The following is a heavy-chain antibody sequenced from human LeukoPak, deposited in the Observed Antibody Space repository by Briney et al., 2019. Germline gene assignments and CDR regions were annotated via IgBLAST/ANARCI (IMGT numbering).Heavy chain of an antibody. D-gene: IGHD2-2*01. CDR2: INHSGST. Sequence: PSETLSLTCAVYGGSFSGYYWSWIRQPPGKGLEWIGEINHSGSTNYNPSLKSRVTISVDTSKNQFSLKLSSVTAADTAVYYCAKNCSSTSCYWNDAFDIWGQGTMVTVSS. V-gene: IGHV4-34*01. J-gene: IGHJ3*02. CDR3: AKNCSSTSCYWNDAFDI. CDR1: GGSFSGYY.